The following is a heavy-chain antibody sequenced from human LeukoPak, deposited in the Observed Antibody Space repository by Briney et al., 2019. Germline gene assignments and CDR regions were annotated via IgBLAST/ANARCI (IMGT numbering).Heavy chain of an antibody. CDR3: ARVVPGEAVDP. Sequence: PSETLSLTCTVSGGSISSYYWSWIRQPPGKGLEWIGYIYYSGSTNYNPSLKSRVTISVDTSKNQFSLKLSSVTAADTAVYYCARVVPGEAVDPWGQGTLVTVSS. J-gene: IGHJ5*02. V-gene: IGHV4-59*01. CDR1: GGSISSYY. CDR2: IYYSGST. D-gene: IGHD7-27*01.